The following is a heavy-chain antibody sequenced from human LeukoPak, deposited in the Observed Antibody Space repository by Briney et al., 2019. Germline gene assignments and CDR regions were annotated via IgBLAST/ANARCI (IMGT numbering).Heavy chain of an antibody. V-gene: IGHV1-46*01. CDR3: ARAKAAAGTGYYFDY. J-gene: IGHJ4*02. D-gene: IGHD6-13*01. CDR2: INPSGGST. CDR1: GYTFTSYY. Sequence: ASVKVSCKASGYTFTSYYMHWVRQAPGQGLEWMGIINPSGGSTSYAQKFQGRVTMTRDTSTSTVYMELSSLRSGDTAVYYCARAKAAAGTGYYFDYWGQGTLVTVSS.